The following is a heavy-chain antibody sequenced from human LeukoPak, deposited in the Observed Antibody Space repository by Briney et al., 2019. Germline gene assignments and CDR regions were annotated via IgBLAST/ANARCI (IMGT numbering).Heavy chain of an antibody. Sequence: GASVKVSCKASGGTFSSYAISWVRQAPGQGLEWMGGIIPIFGTANYAQKFQGRVTITADKSTSTAYMELSSLRSEDTAVYYCARDPYWSVTPTGLRAFDIWGQGTMVTVSS. CDR1: GGTFSSYA. V-gene: IGHV1-69*06. CDR3: ARDPYWSVTPTGLRAFDI. J-gene: IGHJ3*02. D-gene: IGHD4-17*01. CDR2: IIPIFGTA.